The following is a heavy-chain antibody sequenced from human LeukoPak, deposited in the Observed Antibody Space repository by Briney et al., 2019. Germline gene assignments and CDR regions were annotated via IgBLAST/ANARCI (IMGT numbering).Heavy chain of an antibody. CDR1: GFTFSDYA. Sequence: PGRSLRLSCAASGFTFSDYAMHWVRQAPGKRLEWVAVISYDGSDKYYADSVKGRFTISRDNSKNTLYLQMNSLRGEDTALYYCARVMTTVSTWWWFDPWGQGTLVTVSS. J-gene: IGHJ5*02. CDR2: ISYDGSDK. D-gene: IGHD4-17*01. V-gene: IGHV3-30*04. CDR3: ARVMTTVSTWWWFDP.